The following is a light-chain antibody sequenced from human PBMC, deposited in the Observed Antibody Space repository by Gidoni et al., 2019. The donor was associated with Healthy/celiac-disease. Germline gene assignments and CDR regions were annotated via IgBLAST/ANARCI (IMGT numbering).Light chain of an antibody. CDR3: CSYAGSSTYVV. J-gene: IGLJ2*01. V-gene: IGLV2-23*02. Sequence: QSALTQPASVYGAPGQSITISCTGTSIDVGSYNLVAWYQQHPGKAPKLMIYEVIKRPSGFSNRFSGSKSGNTASLIISGLQAEDEADYYCCSYAGSSTYVVFGGGTKLTVL. CDR2: EVI. CDR1: SIDVGSYNL.